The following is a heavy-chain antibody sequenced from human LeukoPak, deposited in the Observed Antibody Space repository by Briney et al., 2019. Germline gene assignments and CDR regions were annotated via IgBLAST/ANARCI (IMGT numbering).Heavy chain of an antibody. D-gene: IGHD3-10*02. CDR2: IFYSGST. CDR1: GGSISSRSYY. Sequence: PSETLSLTRTVSGGSISSRSYYWGWLRQPPGKGLEWIASIFYSGSTYHNPSLKSRVTISVDTSKSQFSLKLSSVTAADTAVYFCARHPLKAYVSDWFDPWGQGTLVTVSS. CDR3: ARHPLKAYVSDWFDP. V-gene: IGHV4-39*01. J-gene: IGHJ5*02.